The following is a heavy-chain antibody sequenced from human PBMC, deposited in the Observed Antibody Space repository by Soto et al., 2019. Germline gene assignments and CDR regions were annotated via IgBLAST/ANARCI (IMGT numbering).Heavy chain of an antibody. Sequence: QVQLVQSAAEVKKPGASVKVSCKASGYSFTSYGISWVRRAPGQGLEWMGWISPYNGHTQFAQRFQGRVTMTTDTSTKTAYMELRNLRSDDTAHYYCARDLTIVPATHPRLENYGMDV. V-gene: IGHV1-18*01. D-gene: IGHD2-2*01. J-gene: IGHJ6*01. CDR1: GYSFTSYG. CDR3: ARDLTIVPATHPRLENYGMDV. CDR2: ISPYNGHT.